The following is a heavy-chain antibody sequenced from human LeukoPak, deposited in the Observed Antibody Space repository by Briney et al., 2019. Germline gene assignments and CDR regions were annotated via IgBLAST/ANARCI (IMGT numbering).Heavy chain of an antibody. CDR1: GGSFSGYY. J-gene: IGHJ3*02. Sequence: KPSETLSLTCAVYGGSFSGYYWSWIRQPPGKGLEWIGYIYYSGSTYYNPSLKSRVTISVDTSKNQFSLKLSSVTAADTAVYYCARALGFGESTDAFDIWGQGTMVTVSS. CDR3: ARALGFGESTDAFDI. V-gene: IGHV4-34*01. CDR2: IYYSGST. D-gene: IGHD3-10*01.